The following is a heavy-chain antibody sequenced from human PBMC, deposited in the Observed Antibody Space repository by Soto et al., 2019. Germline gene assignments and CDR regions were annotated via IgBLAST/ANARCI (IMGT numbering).Heavy chain of an antibody. CDR3: ARGVSAGVDY. Sequence: ASVKVSCKSSGYSFTSLDINWVRQTAGQGLEWMGWMQPSTGRTGYAQKFQGRVTMTRDTSINTAYMELTTLTSDDTAFYYCARGVSAGVDYWGQGTLVTVSS. CDR1: GYSFTSLD. J-gene: IGHJ4*02. D-gene: IGHD1-26*01. CDR2: MQPSTGRT. V-gene: IGHV1-8*01.